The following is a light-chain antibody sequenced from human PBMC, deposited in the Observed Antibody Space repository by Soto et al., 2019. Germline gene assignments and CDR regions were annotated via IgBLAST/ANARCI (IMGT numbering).Light chain of an antibody. V-gene: IGKV3-15*01. J-gene: IGKJ4*01. Sequence: EIVMTQSPATLSVSPGERAALSCRASQSVTSNLAWYQQKPGQAPRLLIYGPSTRATGIPARFSGSGSGTEFTLTISSLQSEDFEVYYCQQYNNWPLTFGGGTKVEIK. CDR1: QSVTSN. CDR3: QQYNNWPLT. CDR2: GPS.